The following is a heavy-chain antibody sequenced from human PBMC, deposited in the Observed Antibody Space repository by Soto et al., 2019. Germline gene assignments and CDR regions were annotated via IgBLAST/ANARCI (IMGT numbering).Heavy chain of an antibody. CDR2: IFHDGTA. CDR1: GVSISSGNW. J-gene: IGHJ4*02. D-gene: IGHD3-10*01. V-gene: IGHV4-4*02. Sequence: QVKLQESGPGLATPSGTLSLTCAVSGVSISSGNWWTCVRQSPQRGLEYIGEIFHDGTANYYPSFERRVSISVDTSKNQFSLKLTSVTAADTAIYFCARLVYDTRLNYMYFDFWGQGTLVTVSS. CDR3: ARLVYDTRLNYMYFDF.